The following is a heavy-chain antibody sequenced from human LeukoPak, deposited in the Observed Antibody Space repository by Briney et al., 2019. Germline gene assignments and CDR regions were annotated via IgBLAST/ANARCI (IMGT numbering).Heavy chain of an antibody. CDR1: GGSFSGYY. J-gene: IGHJ4*02. D-gene: IGHD3-9*01. CDR2: INHSGST. Sequence: SETLSLTCAVYGGSFSGYYWSWIRQPPGKGLEWIGEINHSGSTNYNPSPKRRRTISVQTSQNKFSLKLRSVTAADTAVYYCARLRGLRYFDWSYHYWGQGTLVTVSS. V-gene: IGHV4-34*01. CDR3: ARLRGLRYFDWSYHY.